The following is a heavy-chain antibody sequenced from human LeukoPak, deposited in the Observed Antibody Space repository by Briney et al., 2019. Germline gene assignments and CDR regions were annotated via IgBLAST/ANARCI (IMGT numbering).Heavy chain of an antibody. J-gene: IGHJ4*02. CDR3: AGMRITTPTVRTLDY. V-gene: IGHV4-59*01. Sequence: SETLSLTCTVSGGSMSTYYWTWIREPPGKGLEWIGFIYYTGSTNYNPSLKSRVTISVDTSKNQFSLKLSSVTAADTAVYYCAGMRITTPTVRTLDYWGQGTLVTVSS. CDR2: IYYTGST. CDR1: GGSMSTYY. D-gene: IGHD1-14*01.